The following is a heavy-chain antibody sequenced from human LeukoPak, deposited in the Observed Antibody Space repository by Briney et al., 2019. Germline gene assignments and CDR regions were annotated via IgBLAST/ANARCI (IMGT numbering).Heavy chain of an antibody. V-gene: IGHV1-69*04. CDR1: GGTFSSYA. CDR3: SSDHVNGNYCVFDY. J-gene: IGHJ4*02. D-gene: IGHD1-26*01. CDR2: INPSRGIA. Sequence: SVKVSCKASGGTFSSYAISWVRQAPGQGLEWMGRINPSRGIANYAQKFQGRVTITADKSMNTAYMELSSLRSEDTAVDYCSSDHVNGNYCVFDYWGEGTLVTVSS.